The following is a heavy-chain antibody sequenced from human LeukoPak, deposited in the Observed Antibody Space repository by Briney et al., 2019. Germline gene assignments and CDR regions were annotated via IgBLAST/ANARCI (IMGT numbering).Heavy chain of an antibody. Sequence: PSQTLSLTCAVSGGSISSGGYSWSWIRQPPGKGLEWIGYIYHSGSTYYNPSLKSRVTISVDRSKNQFSLKLSSVTAADTAVYYCARGGIQLWSLGVVFDYWGQGTLVTVSS. D-gene: IGHD5-18*01. CDR3: ARGGIQLWSLGVVFDY. V-gene: IGHV4-30-2*01. CDR1: GGSISSGGYS. J-gene: IGHJ4*02. CDR2: IYHSGST.